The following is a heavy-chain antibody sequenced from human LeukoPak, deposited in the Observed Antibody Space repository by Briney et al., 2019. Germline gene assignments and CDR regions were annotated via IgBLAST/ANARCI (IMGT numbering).Heavy chain of an antibody. Sequence: SETLSLTCTVSGGSISSGGYYWSWIRQPPGKGLEWIGYIYHSGSTYYNPSLKSRVTISVDRSKNQFSLKLSSVTAADTAVYYCARDQFDYGSGGNAFDIWGQGTMVTVSS. D-gene: IGHD4-17*01. CDR3: ARDQFDYGSGGNAFDI. CDR2: IYHSGST. J-gene: IGHJ3*02. V-gene: IGHV4-30-2*01. CDR1: GGSISSGGYY.